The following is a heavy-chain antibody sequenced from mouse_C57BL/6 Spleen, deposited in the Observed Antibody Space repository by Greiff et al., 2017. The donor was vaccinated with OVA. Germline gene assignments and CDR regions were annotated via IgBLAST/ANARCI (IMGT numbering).Heavy chain of an antibody. V-gene: IGHV1-19*01. CDR2: INPYNGGT. Sequence: EVQLQQSGPVLVKPGASVKMSCKASGYTFTDYYMNWVKQSHGKSLEWIGVINPYNGGTSYNQKFKGKATLTVDKSSSTAYMELNSLTSEDSAVYYCARSSYYGSSYVTNWYFDVWGTGTTVTVSS. CDR1: GYTFTDYY. J-gene: IGHJ1*03. D-gene: IGHD1-1*01. CDR3: ARSSYYGSSYVTNWYFDV.